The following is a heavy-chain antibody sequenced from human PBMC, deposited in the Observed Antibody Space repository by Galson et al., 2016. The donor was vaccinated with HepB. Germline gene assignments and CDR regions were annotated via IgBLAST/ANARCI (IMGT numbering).Heavy chain of an antibody. CDR2: VSPNGGEE. CDR3: AATTVGSGGTRRFDH. J-gene: IGHJ4*01. D-gene: IGHD4-11*01. Sequence: SLRLSCAASGFTSTTYAMHWVRQAPGKGLEWVANVSPNGGEEYYVDSVKGRFTISRDNAGTSLFLQMDSLRVDDTAVYYCAATTVGSGGTRRFDHWGHGILVTVSS. V-gene: IGHV3-7*02. CDR1: GFTSTTYA.